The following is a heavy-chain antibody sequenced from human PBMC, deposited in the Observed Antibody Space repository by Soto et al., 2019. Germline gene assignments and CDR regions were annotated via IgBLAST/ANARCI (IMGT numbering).Heavy chain of an antibody. D-gene: IGHD2-21*02. CDR2: MEPSSGRT. J-gene: IGHJ4*02. Sequence: ASVKVSCKASGYSFTGLDINWVRQTTGQGLEWMGWMEPSSGRTGYAQKFQGRVTMTRDTSINTAYMELSSLTSDDTAFYYFARGVTAATDYRGQETLGTGS. CDR1: GYSFTGLD. CDR3: ARGVTAATDY. V-gene: IGHV1-8*01.